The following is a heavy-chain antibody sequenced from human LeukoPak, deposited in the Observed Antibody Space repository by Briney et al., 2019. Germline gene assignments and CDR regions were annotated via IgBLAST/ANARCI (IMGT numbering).Heavy chain of an antibody. J-gene: IGHJ4*02. CDR3: AKAVYDSSGYYPY. CDR1: GFTFSSYW. Sequence: GGSLRLSCAASGFTFSSYWMSWVRQAPGKGLEWVSAISGSGGSTYYADSVKGRFTISRDNSKNTLYLQMNSLRAEDTAVYYCAKAVYDSSGYYPYWGQGTLVTVSS. V-gene: IGHV3-23*01. D-gene: IGHD3-22*01. CDR2: ISGSGGST.